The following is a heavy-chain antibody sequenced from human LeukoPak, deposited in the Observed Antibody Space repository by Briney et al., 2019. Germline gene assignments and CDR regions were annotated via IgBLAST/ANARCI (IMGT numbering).Heavy chain of an antibody. D-gene: IGHD3-10*01. CDR1: GFSFTSYS. V-gene: IGHV3-48*02. CDR3: ARANSPLVRGVTFYFDS. CDR2: ISSSSSTI. Sequence: GGSLRLSCAASGFSFTSYSMNWVRQAPGKGLEWVSYISSSSSTIYYADSVMGRFTIPRDNAKNSLYLQMNSLRDEDTAVYFCARANSPLVRGVTFYFDSWGQGTLVTVSS. J-gene: IGHJ4*02.